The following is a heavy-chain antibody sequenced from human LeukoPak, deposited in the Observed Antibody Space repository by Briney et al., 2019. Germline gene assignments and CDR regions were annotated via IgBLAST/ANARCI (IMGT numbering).Heavy chain of an antibody. V-gene: IGHV4-59*05. Sequence: SETLSLTCTVSGGSISSYYWNWIRQPPGKGLEWIGSIYYSGSTYYNPSLKSRVTISGDTSKNQFSLKLSSVTAADTAVYYCARHDSSGPYNAFDIWGQGTMVTVSS. CDR2: IYYSGST. CDR3: ARHDSSGPYNAFDI. D-gene: IGHD3-22*01. J-gene: IGHJ3*02. CDR1: GGSISSYY.